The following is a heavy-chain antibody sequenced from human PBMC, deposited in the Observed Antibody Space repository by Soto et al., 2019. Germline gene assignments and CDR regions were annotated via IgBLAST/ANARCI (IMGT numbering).Heavy chain of an antibody. Sequence: ASVKVSCKASGYTFTSYAMHWVRQAPGQRLEWMGWINAGNGNTKYSQKFQGRVTITRDTSANTAYMELSSLRSEDTAVYYCARGVVGYCSSTSCLGVYAFDIWGQGTMVTVSS. J-gene: IGHJ3*02. CDR2: INAGNGNT. V-gene: IGHV1-3*01. D-gene: IGHD2-2*01. CDR1: GYTFTSYA. CDR3: ARGVVGYCSSTSCLGVYAFDI.